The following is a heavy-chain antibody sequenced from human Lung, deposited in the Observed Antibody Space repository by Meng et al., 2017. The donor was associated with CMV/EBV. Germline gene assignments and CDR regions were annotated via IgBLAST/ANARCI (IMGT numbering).Heavy chain of an antibody. J-gene: IGHJ4*02. D-gene: IGHD2-2*01. Sequence: QVQLQESGPGLVKPSQTLSLTCTVSGDSISSVEYFWSWIRQPPGKGLEWIGYMDYRGSTFYNPSLKSRVTISVDTSKNQFSLKLSSVTAADTAVYFCARGELLWDYWGQGTLVTVSS. CDR1: GDSISSVEYF. CDR2: MDYRGST. CDR3: ARGELLWDY. V-gene: IGHV4-30-4*01.